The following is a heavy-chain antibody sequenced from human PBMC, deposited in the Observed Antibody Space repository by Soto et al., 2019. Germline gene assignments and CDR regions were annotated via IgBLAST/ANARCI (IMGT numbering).Heavy chain of an antibody. D-gene: IGHD1-20*01. CDR2: ISYSGST. Sequence: SETLSLTCTVSGGSMSSYYWTWLRQSPGRGLEWIGYISYSGSTYYNPSLKSRVTMSADTSKKQFSLKLTSVTAADTAVYYCARYSNNWFQTEGMDVWGQGTTVTVSS. CDR1: GGSMSSYY. V-gene: IGHV4-59*12. CDR3: ARYSNNWFQTEGMDV. J-gene: IGHJ6*02.